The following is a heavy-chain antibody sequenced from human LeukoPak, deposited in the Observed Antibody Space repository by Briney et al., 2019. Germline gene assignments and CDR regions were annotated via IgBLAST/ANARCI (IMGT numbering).Heavy chain of an antibody. J-gene: IGHJ5*01. V-gene: IGHV3-23*01. CDR2: ISTSGGTT. Sequence: GGSLRLSCAASGFTFNNYAMSWVRQAPGKGLEWVSAISTSGGTTYHADSVKGRFTISRDNSENTLFLQMNSLRAEDTAVYYCAKEPREYCSSTSCPNWFDSWGQGTLVTVSS. CDR3: AKEPREYCSSTSCPNWFDS. D-gene: IGHD2-2*01. CDR1: GFTFNNYA.